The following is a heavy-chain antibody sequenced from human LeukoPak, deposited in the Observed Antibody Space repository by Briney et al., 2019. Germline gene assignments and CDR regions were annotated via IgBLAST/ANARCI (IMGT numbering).Heavy chain of an antibody. CDR1: GGSISSSSYY. CDR2: IYYSGST. Sequence: SETLSLTCTVSGGSISSSSYYWGWIRQPPGKGLEWIGSIYYSGSTYYNPSLKSRVTISVDTSKNQFSLKLSSVTAADTAVYYCARGAQTIFGVVTRKDYYYYMDVWGKGTTVTVSS. D-gene: IGHD3-3*01. V-gene: IGHV4-39*07. CDR3: ARGAQTIFGVVTRKDYYYYMDV. J-gene: IGHJ6*03.